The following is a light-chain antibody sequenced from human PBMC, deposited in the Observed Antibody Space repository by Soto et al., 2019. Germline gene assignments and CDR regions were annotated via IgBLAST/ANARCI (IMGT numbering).Light chain of an antibody. CDR3: AAWDGSVPGSFV. Sequence: QSALTQPPSTSGTPGQSVTISCSGSSSNIGRNTVNWYQQLPGTAPKLLIYSNNQRPSGVPDRFSGSKSGTSASLAISGHQSEDEAEYYCAAWDGSVPGSFVFGTGTKVTVL. CDR2: SNN. CDR1: SSNIGRNT. J-gene: IGLJ1*01. V-gene: IGLV1-44*01.